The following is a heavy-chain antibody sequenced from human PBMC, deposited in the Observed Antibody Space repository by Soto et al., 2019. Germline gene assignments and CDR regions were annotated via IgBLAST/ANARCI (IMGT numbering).Heavy chain of an antibody. CDR3: AKDGESGSGWYYFDY. D-gene: IGHD6-19*01. CDR1: GFTSDDYA. J-gene: IGHJ4*02. Sequence: PGGSLRLSCAASGFTSDDYAMHWVRQAPGKGLEWVSGISWNSGSIGYADSVKGRFTISRDNAKNSLYLQMNSLRAEDTALYCCAKDGESGSGWYYFDYWGQGTLVTVSS. CDR2: ISWNSGSI. V-gene: IGHV3-9*02.